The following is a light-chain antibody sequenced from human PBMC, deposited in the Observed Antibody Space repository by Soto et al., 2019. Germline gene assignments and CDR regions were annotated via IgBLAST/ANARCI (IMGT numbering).Light chain of an antibody. Sequence: QSALTQPASVSGSPGQSITISCTGTSSDVGGYNYVSWYQQHPGKAPKLMIYEVSNRPSGVSNRFSGSKSGNTASLTISGPQAEDEADYYCSSYTSSSTHWVFGGGTKLTVL. CDR1: SSDVGGYNY. CDR3: SSYTSSSTHWV. J-gene: IGLJ3*02. CDR2: EVS. V-gene: IGLV2-14*01.